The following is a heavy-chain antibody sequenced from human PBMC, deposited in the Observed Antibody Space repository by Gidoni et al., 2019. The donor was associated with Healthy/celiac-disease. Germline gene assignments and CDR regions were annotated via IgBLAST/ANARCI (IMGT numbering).Heavy chain of an antibody. V-gene: IGHV3-30-3*01. J-gene: IGHJ4*02. CDR3: ARDGYYYGSGSYSNFDY. CDR1: RFTVSSSA. Sequence: QVPLVESGGGVVQPGSSLILSWSAPRFTVSSSAMHWVGQAPVKGLEWVAVISYDGSNKYYADSVKGRFTISRDNSKNTLYLQMNSLRAEDTAVYYCARDGYYYGSGSYSNFDYWGQGTLVTVSS. CDR2: ISYDGSNK. D-gene: IGHD3-10*01.